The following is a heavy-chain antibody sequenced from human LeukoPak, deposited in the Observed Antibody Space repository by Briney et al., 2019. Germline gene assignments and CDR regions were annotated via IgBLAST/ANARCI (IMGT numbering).Heavy chain of an antibody. D-gene: IGHD6-13*01. CDR2: IYYSGST. CDR3: ARLDTAAGTGCY. J-gene: IGHJ4*02. CDR1: GGSISSYY. Sequence: SETLSLTFTVSGGSISSYYWSWIRQPPGKGLEWIGYIYYSGSTNYNPSLKSRVTISVDTSKNQFSLKLSSVTAADTAVYYCARLDTAAGTGCYWGQGTLVTVSS. V-gene: IGHV4-59*01.